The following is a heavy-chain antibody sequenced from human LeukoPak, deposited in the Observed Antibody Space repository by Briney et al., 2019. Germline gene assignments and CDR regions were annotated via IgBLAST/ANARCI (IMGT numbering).Heavy chain of an antibody. CDR2: INPDGSGK. V-gene: IGHV3-7*01. D-gene: IGHD3-16*01. J-gene: IGHJ4*02. Sequence: GSLRLSCEASGFTLSTYWMNWVRQVPGTGLDWVANINPDGSGKRYVDSVKGRFTIARDNADNSLSLQMNSLRAEDTAVYYCASWGAGGNSWGQGTLVTVSS. CDR3: ASWGAGGNS. CDR1: GFTLSTYW.